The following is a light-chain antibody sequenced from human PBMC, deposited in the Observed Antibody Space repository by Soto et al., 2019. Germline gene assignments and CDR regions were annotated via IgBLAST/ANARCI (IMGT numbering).Light chain of an antibody. CDR3: QQYGSSPST. V-gene: IGKV3-20*01. CDR1: QSVRSSY. CDR2: GAS. Sequence: EIVLTQSPGTLSLSPGERATLSCRASQSVRSSYLAWYQQKPGQAPRLLIYGASNRATGIPDRFSGSGSGTDFTLTISRLEPEDFAVYYCQQYGSSPSTFGPGTKVDIK. J-gene: IGKJ3*01.